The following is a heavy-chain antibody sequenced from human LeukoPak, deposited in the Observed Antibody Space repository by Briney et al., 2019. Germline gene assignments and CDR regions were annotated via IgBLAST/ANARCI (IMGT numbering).Heavy chain of an antibody. D-gene: IGHD2-15*01. CDR2: FDPEDGET. CDR3: ATDNCSGGSCLFDY. J-gene: IGHJ4*02. CDR1: GYTLTELS. V-gene: IGHV1-24*01. Sequence: GSSVKVSCKASGYTLTELSMHWVRQAPGKGLEWTGGFDPEDGETIYAQKFQGRVTMTEDTSTDTAYMELSSLRSEDTAVYYCATDNCSGGSCLFDYWGQGTLVTVSS.